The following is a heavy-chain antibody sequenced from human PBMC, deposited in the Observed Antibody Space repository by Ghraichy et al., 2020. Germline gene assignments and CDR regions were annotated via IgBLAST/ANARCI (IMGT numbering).Heavy chain of an antibody. J-gene: IGHJ6*02. CDR3: ARGSTVVRFFYYDGMDV. CDR1: GFTISSYT. V-gene: IGHV3-48*02. D-gene: IGHD4-23*01. CDR2: ITSSGRTI. Sequence: GGSLRLSCVGSGFTISSYTMNWVRQSPGEGLEWVSYITSSGRTIFYVDSVKGRFTISRDNAQNSLYLQMNSLRDEDTAVYYCARGSTVVRFFYYDGMDVWGQGTTVTVSS.